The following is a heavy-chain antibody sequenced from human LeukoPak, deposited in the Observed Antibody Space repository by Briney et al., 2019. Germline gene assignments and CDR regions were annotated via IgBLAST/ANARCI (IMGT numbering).Heavy chain of an antibody. CDR3: ASFGRGRWFGELLRNFDY. V-gene: IGHV3-9*01. D-gene: IGHD3-10*01. J-gene: IGHJ4*02. CDR1: GFTFDDYA. CDR2: TNRKSGSI. Sequence: PGGSLRLSSAASGFTFDDYAMHWVRQAPGKGLEWVSGTNRKSGSIGYADFVKGRITISRDNAKNSLYLQMNSLRAEDTAVYYCASFGRGRWFGELLRNFDYWGQGTLVTVSS.